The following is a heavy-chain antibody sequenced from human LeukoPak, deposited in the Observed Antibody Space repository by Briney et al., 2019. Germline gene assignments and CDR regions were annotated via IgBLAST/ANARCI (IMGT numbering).Heavy chain of an antibody. CDR2: VYYTEST. Sequence: SETLSLTCTVSGASLSNSYWTWIRQPPRKGLEWIGYVYYTESTNYNSSLKSRDTISIDTTKNQFSLKLTSVTAAATAVSYCARRVEPVAGTGSFDYWGQGTLVTVSS. V-gene: IGHV4-59*08. CDR1: GASLSNSY. CDR3: ARRVEPVAGTGSFDY. D-gene: IGHD6-19*01. J-gene: IGHJ4*02.